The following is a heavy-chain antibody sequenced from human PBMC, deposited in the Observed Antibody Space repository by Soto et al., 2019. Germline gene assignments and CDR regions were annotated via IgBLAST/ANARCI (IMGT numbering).Heavy chain of an antibody. CDR2: ISAYNGNT. V-gene: IGHV1-18*01. CDR3: TRGIYVGGIYRKMPIYYYFSVLAF. J-gene: IGHJ6*04. D-gene: IGHD3-16*02. Sequence: ASVKVSCKASGYTFTSYAMHWVRQAPGQRLERMGWISAYNGNTNYAQKHQGRVTMTTDTSTSTAYKEMRSLRTNDTAVYNCTRGIYVGGIYRKMPIYYYFSVLAFLVKGTTAPVS. CDR1: GYTFTSYA.